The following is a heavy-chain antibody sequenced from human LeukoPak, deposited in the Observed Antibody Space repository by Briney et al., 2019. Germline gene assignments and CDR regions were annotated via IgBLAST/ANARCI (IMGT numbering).Heavy chain of an antibody. CDR3: ARLGASYGVYYYYYMDV. Sequence: PSETLSLTCTVSGGSISSGGYYWRWIRQHPGKGLEWLGYIYYSGSTYYNPSLKSRVTISVDTSKNQFSLKLSSVTAADTAVYYCARLGASYGVYYYYYMDVWGKGTTVTVSS. D-gene: IGHD5-18*01. V-gene: IGHV4-31*03. CDR1: GGSISSGGYY. CDR2: IYYSGST. J-gene: IGHJ6*03.